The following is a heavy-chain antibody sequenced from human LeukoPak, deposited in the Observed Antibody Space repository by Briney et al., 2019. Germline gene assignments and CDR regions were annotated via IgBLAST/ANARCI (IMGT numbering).Heavy chain of an antibody. CDR2: ISGSGGST. D-gene: IGHD3-10*01. J-gene: IGHJ5*02. CDR1: GFNFFAYG. CDR3: AKLPTYGSGSSRFDP. Sequence: GGSLRLSCAASGFNFFAYGMNWVRQAPGKGLEWVSGISGSGGSTYYADSVKGRFTISRDNSKNTLYLQMNSLRAEDTAVYYCAKLPTYGSGSSRFDPWGQGTLVTVSS. V-gene: IGHV3-23*01.